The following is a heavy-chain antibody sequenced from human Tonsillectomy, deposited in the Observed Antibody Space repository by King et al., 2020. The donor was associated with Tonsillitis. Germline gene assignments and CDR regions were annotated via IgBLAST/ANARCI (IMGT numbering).Heavy chain of an antibody. CDR3: AKDIETVGAKGFDY. Sequence: VQLVESGGGLVQPGRSLRLSCAASGFTFDDYAMHWVRQAPGKGLEWVSGISWNSGSIGYADSVEGRFTISRDNAKNSLYLQMNSLRAEDTALYYCAKDIETVGAKGFDYWGQGTLVTVSS. CDR2: ISWNSGSI. CDR1: GFTFDDYA. V-gene: IGHV3-9*01. D-gene: IGHD1-26*01. J-gene: IGHJ4*02.